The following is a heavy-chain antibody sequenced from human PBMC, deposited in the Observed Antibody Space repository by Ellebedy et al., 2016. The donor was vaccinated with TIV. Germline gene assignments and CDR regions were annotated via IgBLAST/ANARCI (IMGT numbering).Heavy chain of an antibody. Sequence: GESLKISCAASGFTFSSYSMNWVRQAPGKGLEWVLSISSSSSYIYYADSVKGRFTISRDNAKNSLYLQMNSLRAEDTAVYYCATRIMITFGGFDYWGQGTLVTVSS. CDR2: ISSSSSYI. J-gene: IGHJ4*02. D-gene: IGHD3-16*01. V-gene: IGHV3-21*01. CDR3: ATRIMITFGGFDY. CDR1: GFTFSSYS.